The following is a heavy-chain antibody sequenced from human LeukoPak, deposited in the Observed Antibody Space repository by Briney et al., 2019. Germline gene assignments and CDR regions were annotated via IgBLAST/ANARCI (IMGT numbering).Heavy chain of an antibody. D-gene: IGHD4-17*01. V-gene: IGHV4-59*11. CDR3: ARDPTTVTKGLDI. Sequence: SETLSLTCTVSGDSFSSHHWSWVRQPPGRGLEWIGYVSYIGSTNYNPSLKSRVTISVDTSKNQFSLKLSSVTAADTAVYYCARDPTTVTKGLDIWGQGTMVTVSS. J-gene: IGHJ3*02. CDR1: GDSFSSHH. CDR2: VSYIGST.